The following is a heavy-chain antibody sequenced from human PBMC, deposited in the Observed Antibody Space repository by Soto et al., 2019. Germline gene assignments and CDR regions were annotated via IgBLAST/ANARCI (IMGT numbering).Heavy chain of an antibody. CDR2: INPNSGGT. V-gene: IGHV1-2*02. CDR1: GYTLSDYY. Sequence: ASVKVSCKASGYTLSDYYIHWVRQAPGQGLEWMGWINPNSGGTKYAPKFQGGVTMTRDTSITTAYMELSRLGSGDTAVYYCAREPATAKPEGVDFWGQGTLVTVSS. D-gene: IGHD1-1*01. CDR3: AREPATAKPEGVDF. J-gene: IGHJ4*02.